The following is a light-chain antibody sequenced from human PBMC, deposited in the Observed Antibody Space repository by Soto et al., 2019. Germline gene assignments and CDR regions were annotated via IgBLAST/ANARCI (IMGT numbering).Light chain of an antibody. CDR2: EAS. CDR3: CSYAGSDTMI. J-gene: IGLJ2*01. Sequence: QSALAQPASVSGSPGQSITISSTGTNSNVGSYSLVSWSQQHPREAPNLMISEASKRPSGVSNRFSGSKSGNTASLTISGLQAEDEADYYCCSYAGSDTMIFGGGTKVTAL. CDR1: NSNVGSYSL. V-gene: IGLV2-23*01.